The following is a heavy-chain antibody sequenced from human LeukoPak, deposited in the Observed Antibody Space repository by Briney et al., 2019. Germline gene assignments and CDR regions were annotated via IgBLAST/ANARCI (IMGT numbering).Heavy chain of an antibody. CDR1: GYSFTSYW. J-gene: IGHJ3*02. V-gene: IGHV5-51*01. CDR2: IHPGDSDT. CDR3: ARRDSSGYYGDAFDI. Sequence: GESLQISCKGSGYSFTSYWIGWVRQMPGKGLEWMGIIHPGDSDTRYSPSFQGQVTISADKSISTAYLQWSSLKASDTAMYYCARRDSSGYYGDAFDIWGQGTMVTVSS. D-gene: IGHD3-22*01.